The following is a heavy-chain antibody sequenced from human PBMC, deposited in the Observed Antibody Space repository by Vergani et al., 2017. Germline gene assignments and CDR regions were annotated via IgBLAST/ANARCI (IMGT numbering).Heavy chain of an antibody. V-gene: IGHV5-51*01. J-gene: IGHJ2*01. CDR1: GYSFTSYW. Sequence: EVQLVQSGAEVKKPGESLKISCKGSGYSFTSYWIGWVRQMPGKGLEWMGIIYPGDSDTRYSPSFQGQVTISADKSISTAYLQWSSLKSSDTAMYYCARDPGVPGRHWYFDLWGRGTLVTVSS. CDR2: IYPGDSDT. CDR3: ARDPGVPGRHWYFDL. D-gene: IGHD7-27*01.